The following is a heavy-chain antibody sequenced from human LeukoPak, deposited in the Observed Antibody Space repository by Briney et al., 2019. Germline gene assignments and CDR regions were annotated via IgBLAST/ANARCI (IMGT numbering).Heavy chain of an antibody. J-gene: IGHJ5*01. Sequence: GESLSLSCPPAAFSLSTNWMTWDSQAPERGREWVASISQDGGGTYYGDSVKRRLTISRDNAKDSLYLQLNSLRADDTAVYYCARVRPGDADSWGQGTLVSVSS. CDR2: ISQDGGGT. V-gene: IGHV3-7*01. CDR1: AFSLSTNW. CDR3: ARVRPGDADS. D-gene: IGHD1-26*01.